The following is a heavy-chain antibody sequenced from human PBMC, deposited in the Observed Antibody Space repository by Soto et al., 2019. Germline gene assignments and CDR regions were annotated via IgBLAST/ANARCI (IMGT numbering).Heavy chain of an antibody. Sequence: SVKVSCKASGGTFSSYAISWVRQAPGQGLEWMGGIIPIFGTANYAQKFQGRVTITADESTSTAYMELSSLRSEDTAVYYCARDLKEVAGRQPYYYGMDVWGQGTTVTVSS. CDR1: GGTFSSYA. J-gene: IGHJ6*02. CDR2: IIPIFGTA. CDR3: ARDLKEVAGRQPYYYGMDV. D-gene: IGHD6-19*01. V-gene: IGHV1-69*13.